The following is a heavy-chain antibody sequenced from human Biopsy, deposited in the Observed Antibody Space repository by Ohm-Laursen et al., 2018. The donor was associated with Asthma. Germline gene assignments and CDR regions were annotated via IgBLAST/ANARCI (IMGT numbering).Heavy chain of an antibody. V-gene: IGHV3-23*01. CDR3: AKDWKSLYVQYFFEY. CDR2: ISGDAQRT. J-gene: IGHJ4*02. Sequence: SLRLSCAASGFTFSSYALSWVRQAPGQGLEWVSGISGDAQRTYYEDSVKGRFTIYRDNSKNTIYLQLNSQRAEDTAVYYCAKDWKSLYVQYFFEYWGQGTLVTVSS. CDR1: GFTFSSYA. D-gene: IGHD5/OR15-5a*01.